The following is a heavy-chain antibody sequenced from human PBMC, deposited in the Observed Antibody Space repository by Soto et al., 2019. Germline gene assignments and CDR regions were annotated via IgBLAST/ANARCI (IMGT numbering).Heavy chain of an antibody. Sequence: GGSLRLSCAVSRFTFSSYEMNWVRQAPGKGLEWVSYITGSGSTIYYADSVKGRFTISRDNAKNSLYLQMNSLRAEDTAVYYCARKSYFDYWGQGTLVTVSS. V-gene: IGHV3-48*03. CDR3: ARKSYFDY. CDR2: ITGSGSTI. CDR1: RFTFSSYE. J-gene: IGHJ4*02.